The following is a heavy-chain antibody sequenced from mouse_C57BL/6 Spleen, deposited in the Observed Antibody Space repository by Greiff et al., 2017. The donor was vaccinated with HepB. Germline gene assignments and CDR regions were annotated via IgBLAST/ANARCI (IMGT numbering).Heavy chain of an antibody. J-gene: IGHJ2*01. CDR3: ARPRLGRGYFDY. Sequence: EVKLMESGGGLVQPGGSLKLSCAASGIDFSRYWMSWVRRAPGKGLEWIGEINPDSSTINYAPSLKDKFIISRDNAKNTLYLQMSKVTSEDTALYYCARPRLGRGYFDYWGQGTTLTVSS. V-gene: IGHV4-1*01. CDR2: INPDSSTI. D-gene: IGHD4-1*01. CDR1: GIDFSRYW.